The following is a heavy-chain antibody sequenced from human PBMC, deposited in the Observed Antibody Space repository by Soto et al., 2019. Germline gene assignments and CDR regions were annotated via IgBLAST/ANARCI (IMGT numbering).Heavy chain of an antibody. CDR3: ASFSKVYYYYGMDV. CDR1: GYTFTSYA. CDR2: INAGNGNT. J-gene: IGHJ6*02. V-gene: IGHV1-3*01. Sequence: AASVKVSCKASGYTFTSYAMHWVRQAPGQRLEWMGCINAGNGNTEYSQKFQGRVTITRDTSASTAYMELSSLRSEDTAVYYCASFSKVYYYYGMDVWGQGTTVTVSS.